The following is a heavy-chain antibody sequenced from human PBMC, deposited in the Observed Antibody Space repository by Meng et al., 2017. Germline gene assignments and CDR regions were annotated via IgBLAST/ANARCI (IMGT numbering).Heavy chain of an antibody. Sequence: APLQQSGPGLVKPSPTPPPTCAISGDSVSSNSAAWNWIRQSPSRGLEWLGRTYYRSKWYNDYAVSVKSRITINPDTSKNQFSLQLNSVTPEDTAVYYCARGVVYAISYFDYWGQGTLVTVSS. CDR3: ARGVVYAISYFDY. CDR1: GDSVSSNSAA. V-gene: IGHV6-1*01. CDR2: TYYRSKWYN. J-gene: IGHJ4*02. D-gene: IGHD2-8*02.